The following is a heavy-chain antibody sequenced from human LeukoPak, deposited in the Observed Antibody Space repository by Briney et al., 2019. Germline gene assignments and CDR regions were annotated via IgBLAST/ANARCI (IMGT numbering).Heavy chain of an antibody. CDR1: GGSFSGYY. Sequence: PSETLSLTCAVYGGSFSGYYWSWIRQPPGKGLEWIGEINHSGSTNYNPSLKSRVTISVDTSKNQFSLKLSSVTAADTTVYYCARHVPGVPVGVVRTPYYYYYYMDVWGKGTTVTVSS. J-gene: IGHJ6*03. CDR3: ARHVPGVPVGVVRTPYYYYYYMDV. D-gene: IGHD3-3*01. V-gene: IGHV4-34*01. CDR2: INHSGST.